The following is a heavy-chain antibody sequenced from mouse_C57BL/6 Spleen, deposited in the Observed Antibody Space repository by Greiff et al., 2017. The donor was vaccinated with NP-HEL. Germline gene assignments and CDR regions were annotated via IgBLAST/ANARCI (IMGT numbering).Heavy chain of an antibody. V-gene: IGHV2-3*01. Sequence: VQLVESGPGLVAPSQSLSITCTVSGFSLTSYGVSWVRQPPGKGLEWLGVIWGDGSTNYHSALISRLSISKDNSKSQVFLKLNSLQTDDTATYYCAKRRIYYYGSSYVTYAMDYWGQGTSVTVSS. J-gene: IGHJ4*01. CDR1: GFSLTSYG. CDR3: AKRRIYYYGSSYVTYAMDY. D-gene: IGHD1-1*01. CDR2: IWGDGST.